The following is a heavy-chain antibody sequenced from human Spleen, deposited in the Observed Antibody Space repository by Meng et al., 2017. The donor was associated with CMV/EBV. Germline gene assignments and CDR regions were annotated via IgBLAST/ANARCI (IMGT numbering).Heavy chain of an antibody. CDR3: VRDTVRRFVGIDY. V-gene: IGHV4/OR15-8*01. CDR2: IYHSGRA. J-gene: IGHJ4*02. D-gene: IGHD1-26*01. Sequence: SETLSLTCVVSGGSIISNNWWSWVRQPPGKGLEWIGEIYHSGRANYNPSLRSRVTLSVDKSENHFSLKLKSVTVADTAVYYCVRDTVRRFVGIDYWGQGTLVTVSS. CDR1: GGSIISNNW.